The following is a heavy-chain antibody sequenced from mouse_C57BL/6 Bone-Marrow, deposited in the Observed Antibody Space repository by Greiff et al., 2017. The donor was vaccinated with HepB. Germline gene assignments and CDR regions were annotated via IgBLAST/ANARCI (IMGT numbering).Heavy chain of an antibody. Sequence: VQLQQPGAELVKPGASVKLSCKASGYTFTSYWMHWVTQRPGQGLEWIGMIHPNSGSTNYNEKFKSKATLTVDKSSSTAYMQISSLKSEDSAVYYCARRAYYSFDYWGQGTTLTVSS. CDR2: IHPNSGST. D-gene: IGHD2-12*01. CDR1: GYTFTSYW. CDR3: ARRAYYSFDY. J-gene: IGHJ2*01. V-gene: IGHV1-64*01.